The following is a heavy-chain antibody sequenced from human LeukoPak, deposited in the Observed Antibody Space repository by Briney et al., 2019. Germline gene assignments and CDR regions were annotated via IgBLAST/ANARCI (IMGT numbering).Heavy chain of an antibody. CDR1: GFAFGSNY. J-gene: IGHJ4*02. D-gene: IGHD1-26*01. CDR2: IFSSGDT. CDR3: ARVLVGTTNYFAY. Sequence: PGGSLRLSCAASGFAFGSNYMSWVRQAPGRGLEWVSIIFSSGDTYYADSVKGRFTISRDNSKNTLYLQMNSLRAEDTAVFYCARVLVGTTNYFAYWGQGTLVTVSS. V-gene: IGHV3-53*01.